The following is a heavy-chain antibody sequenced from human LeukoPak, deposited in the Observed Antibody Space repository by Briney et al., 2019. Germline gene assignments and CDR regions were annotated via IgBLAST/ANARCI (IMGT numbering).Heavy chain of an antibody. CDR1: GFTFSSYA. D-gene: IGHD3-10*01. J-gene: IGHJ4*02. CDR2: ISGSGGST. CDR3: AKGNDYYGSGSFDY. Sequence: PGGSLRLTCAASGFTFSSYAMSWVRQAPGKGLEWVSAISGSGGSTYYADSVKGRFTISRDNSKNTLYLQMNSLRAEDTAVYYCAKGNDYYGSGSFDYWGQGTLVTVSS. V-gene: IGHV3-23*01.